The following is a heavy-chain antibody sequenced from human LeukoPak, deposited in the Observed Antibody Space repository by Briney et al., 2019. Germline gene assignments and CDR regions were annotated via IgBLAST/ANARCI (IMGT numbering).Heavy chain of an antibody. CDR2: IYYSGST. CDR3: ARQHLTGGDAFDI. Sequence: PSETLSLTCTVSGGSISSSSYYWGWIRQPPGKGLEWIGSIYYSGSTYYNPSLKSRVTISVDMSKNQFSLKLSSVTAADTAVYYCARQHLTGGDAFDIWGQGTMVTVSS. V-gene: IGHV4-39*01. D-gene: IGHD3-9*01. J-gene: IGHJ3*02. CDR1: GGSISSSSYY.